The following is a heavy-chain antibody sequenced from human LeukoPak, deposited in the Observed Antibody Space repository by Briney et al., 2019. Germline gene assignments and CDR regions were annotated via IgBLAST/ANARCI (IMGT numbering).Heavy chain of an antibody. V-gene: IGHV4-34*01. Sequence: SGTLSLTCAVYGGSFSGYYWSWIRQPPGKGLEWIGEINHSGTTNYNPSLKSRVTISVDTSKNQFSLKLTSVTAADTAVYYCARGPQSRFDYWGQGTLVAVSS. CDR3: ARGPQSRFDY. CDR1: GGSFSGYY. J-gene: IGHJ4*02. CDR2: INHSGTT.